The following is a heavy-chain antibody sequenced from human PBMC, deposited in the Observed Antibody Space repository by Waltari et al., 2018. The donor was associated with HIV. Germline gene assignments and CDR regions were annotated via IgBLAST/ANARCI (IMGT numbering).Heavy chain of an antibody. CDR2: ISPNNGNT. CDR1: GYTVTSHG. V-gene: IGHV1-18*01. CDR3: ARGGYYYGSGGSPAWYYGMDV. Sequence: QDQLVQSGLEVKKPGASVKVSCKASGYTVTSHGLSWARQDPGQGLEWMGWISPNNGNTNYAQKLQGRVSVTTDTSTSTAYMDLRSLRSDDTAVYYCARGGYYYGSGGSPAWYYGMDVWGQGTTVTVSS. D-gene: IGHD3-10*01. J-gene: IGHJ6*02.